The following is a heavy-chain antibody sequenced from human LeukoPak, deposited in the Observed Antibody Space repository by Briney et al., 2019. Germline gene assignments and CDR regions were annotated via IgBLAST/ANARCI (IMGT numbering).Heavy chain of an antibody. CDR2: IYYSGST. CDR1: GGSISSYY. J-gene: IGHJ4*02. V-gene: IGHV4-59*01. CDR3: ARVYDFWIDY. D-gene: IGHD3-3*01. Sequence: SETLSLTCTVSGGSISSYYWSWIRQPPGKGLEWIGYIYYSGSTNYNPSLKSRVTISVDTSKNQFSLKLSSVTAADTAVYYCARVYDFWIDYWGQGTLVTVSS.